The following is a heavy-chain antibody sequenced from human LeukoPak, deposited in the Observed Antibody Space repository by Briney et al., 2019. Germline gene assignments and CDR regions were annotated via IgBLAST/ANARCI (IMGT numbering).Heavy chain of an antibody. D-gene: IGHD3-10*01. CDR2: ISGSGTI. V-gene: IGHV4-4*07. CDR3: ARDSGTTGEVKFDP. CDR1: GGSINSY. Sequence: NASETLSLTCSVSGGSINSYWSWIRQPAGKGLEWIGRISGSGTITYNPALQSRLSISIGTSKNQFSLKLMSVTAADTAVYYCARDSGTTGEVKFDPWGQGTLVTVSS. J-gene: IGHJ5*02.